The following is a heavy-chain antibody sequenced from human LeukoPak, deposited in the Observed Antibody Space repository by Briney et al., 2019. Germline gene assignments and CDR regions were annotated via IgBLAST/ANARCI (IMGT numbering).Heavy chain of an antibody. V-gene: IGHV4-30-4*01. Sequence: SQTLSLTCTVSGGSISRGDYYWNWIRQPPGRGLEWIGYIYYSGSTYYNPSLKSRVTISVDTSKNQFSLKLSSVPAADTAVYYCARGIGYCSGGSCYHRYFHYWGQGTLVTVSS. D-gene: IGHD2-15*01. CDR2: IYYSGST. CDR1: GGSISRGDYY. J-gene: IGHJ4*02. CDR3: ARGIGYCSGGSCYHRYFHY.